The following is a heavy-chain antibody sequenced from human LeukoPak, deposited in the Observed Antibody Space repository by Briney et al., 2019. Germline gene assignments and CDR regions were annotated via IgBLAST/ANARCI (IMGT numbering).Heavy chain of an antibody. D-gene: IGHD2-2*01. CDR3: VSFYETY. J-gene: IGHJ4*02. V-gene: IGHV3-74*01. Sequence: GWSLRLSCAASGNYWMHWVRQAPGKGLVWVSHINSDGSWTSYADSVKGRFTISKDNAKNTVYLQMNNLRAEDTAVYYCVSFYETYWGRGTLVTVSS. CDR2: INSDGSWT. CDR1: GNYW.